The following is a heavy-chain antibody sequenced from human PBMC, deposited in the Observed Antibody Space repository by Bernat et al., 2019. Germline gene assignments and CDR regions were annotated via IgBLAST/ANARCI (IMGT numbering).Heavy chain of an antibody. CDR2: TNDDGSNT. CDR1: GFTFSTYW. V-gene: IGHV3-74*01. Sequence: EVQLVESGGALVQPGGSLRLSCAASGFTFSTYWMHWVRQAPGKGLVWVSRTNDDGSNTNSADSVKRRFTISRDNAKDTLYLPMNSLRAEDTAVYYCARVVGGSSGYVNWFDPWGQGTLVTVSS. CDR3: ARVVGGSSGYVNWFDP. J-gene: IGHJ5*02. D-gene: IGHD3-22*01.